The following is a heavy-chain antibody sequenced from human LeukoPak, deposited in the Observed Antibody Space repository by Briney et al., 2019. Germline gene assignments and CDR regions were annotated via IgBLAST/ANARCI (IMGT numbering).Heavy chain of an antibody. CDR3: ARDWWFGELLRSDAFDI. D-gene: IGHD3-10*01. Sequence: SQTLSLTCAISGDSVSSNSAAWNWIRQSPSRGLEWLGRTYYRSKWYNDYAVSVKSRITINPDTSKNQFSLKLSSVTAADTAVYYCARDWWFGELLRSDAFDIWGQGTMVTVSS. V-gene: IGHV6-1*01. CDR1: GDSVSSNSAA. CDR2: TYYRSKWYN. J-gene: IGHJ3*02.